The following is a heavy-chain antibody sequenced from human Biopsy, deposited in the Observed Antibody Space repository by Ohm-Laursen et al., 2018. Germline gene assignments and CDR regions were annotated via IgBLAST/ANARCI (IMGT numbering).Heavy chain of an antibody. CDR3: ARGGTLVVVLTAVLHSFDI. D-gene: IGHD2-2*01. V-gene: IGHV1-18*01. CDR2: INTENGNT. Sequence: GASVKVSCKASGYTFTSYGISWVRQAPGQGLEWMGWINTENGNTIYAQNLQGRVTMTTDTSTSTAYMELRSLRSDDTAVYYCARGGTLVVVLTAVLHSFDIWGQGTMVTVSS. CDR1: GYTFTSYG. J-gene: IGHJ3*02.